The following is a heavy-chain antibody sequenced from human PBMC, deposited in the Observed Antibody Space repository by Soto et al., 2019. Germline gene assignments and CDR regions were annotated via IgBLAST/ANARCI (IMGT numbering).Heavy chain of an antibody. Sequence: QVQLVQSGAEVKKPGASVKVSCKASGYTVTSYDINWVRQAAGQGLEWIGWMNPNSGKAVYAQKFQGRVTMAGNTSIRTAYMELSSLRSDDTAVYFCARGLVVVSATYWYFDLWGRGTLVTVSS. D-gene: IGHD2-15*01. J-gene: IGHJ2*01. CDR3: ARGLVVVSATYWYFDL. V-gene: IGHV1-8*01. CDR1: GYTVTSYD. CDR2: MNPNSGKA.